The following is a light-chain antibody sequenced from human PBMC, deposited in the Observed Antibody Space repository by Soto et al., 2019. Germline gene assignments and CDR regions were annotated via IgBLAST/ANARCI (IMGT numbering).Light chain of an antibody. Sequence: QAVVTQPPSASGTPGQRVTISCSGSSSNIGSNYVYWYQQLPGTAPKLLIYRNNQRPSGVPDRFSGSKSGTSASLAISGLRSEDEADYYCAAWDDSLSGPLFGGGNKLTVL. CDR3: AAWDDSLSGPL. V-gene: IGLV1-47*01. J-gene: IGLJ2*01. CDR2: RNN. CDR1: SSNIGSNY.